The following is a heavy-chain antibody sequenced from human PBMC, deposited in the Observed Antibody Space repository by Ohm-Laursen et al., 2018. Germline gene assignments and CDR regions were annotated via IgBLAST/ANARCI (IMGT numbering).Heavy chain of an antibody. V-gene: IGHV4-59*08. CDR1: GGSISSYY. D-gene: IGHD2/OR15-2a*01. J-gene: IGHJ4*02. CDR2: IYYSGST. CDR3: ARSVSKGLPLWD. Sequence: SDTLSLTCTVSGGSISSYYWSWIRQPPGKGLEWIGYIYYSGSTNYNPSLKSRVTISVDTSKNQFSLKLSSVTAADTAVYYCARSVSKGLPLWDWGQGTLVTVSS.